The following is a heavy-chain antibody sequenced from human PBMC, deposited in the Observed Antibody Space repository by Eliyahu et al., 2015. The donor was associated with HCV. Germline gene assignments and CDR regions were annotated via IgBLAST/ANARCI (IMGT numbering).Heavy chain of an antibody. J-gene: IGHJ4*02. CDR1: GFTFSXYG. D-gene: IGHD3-22*01. CDR2: XWYDGSNK. CDR3: ARRPDSRSYFDY. Sequence: QVQLGESGGGVVQPGRSLRLSCAASGFTFSXYGMHWVRQAPGKGLEWVGIXWYDGSNKYYADSVKGRFTISRDNSKNTLYLQMNSLRAEDTAVYYCARRPDSRSYFDYWGQGTLVTVSS. V-gene: IGHV3-33*01.